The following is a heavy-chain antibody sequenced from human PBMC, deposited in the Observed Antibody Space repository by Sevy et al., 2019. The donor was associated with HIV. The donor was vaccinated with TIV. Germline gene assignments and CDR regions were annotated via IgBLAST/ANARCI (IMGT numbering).Heavy chain of an antibody. D-gene: IGHD2-15*01. CDR1: GFTFDDYG. Sequence: GGSLRLSCAAPGFTFDDYGMHWVRQAPGKGLEWVSGISWNSATIVYADSAKGRFTISRDNARNSLYLQMNSLRVEDMAFYYCAKGAGSSLLSAIAYWGQGTLVTVSS. CDR3: AKGAGSSLLSAIAY. CDR2: ISWNSATI. J-gene: IGHJ4*02. V-gene: IGHV3-9*03.